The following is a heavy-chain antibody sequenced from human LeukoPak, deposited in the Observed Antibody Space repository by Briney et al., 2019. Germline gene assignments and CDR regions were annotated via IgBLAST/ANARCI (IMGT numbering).Heavy chain of an antibody. Sequence: SVKVSCKASGGIFSSYAISWVRQAPGQGLEWMGGIIPIFGTANYAQKFQGRVTITTDESTSTAYMELSSLRSEDTAVYYCARDLTGPMTTVTSGAFDIWGQGTMVTVSS. J-gene: IGHJ3*02. D-gene: IGHD4-17*01. CDR2: IIPIFGTA. V-gene: IGHV1-69*05. CDR1: GGIFSSYA. CDR3: ARDLTGPMTTVTSGAFDI.